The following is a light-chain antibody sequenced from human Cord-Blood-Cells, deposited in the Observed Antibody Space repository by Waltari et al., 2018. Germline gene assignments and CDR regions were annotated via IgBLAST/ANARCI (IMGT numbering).Light chain of an antibody. J-gene: IGLJ2*01. Sequence: QSALTQPASVSGSPGQSITIPCTGTSSDVGGYNYVSWYQQHPGKAPKLMIYDVSNRPSGVSNRFSGSKSGNTASLTISGLQAEDEADYYCISYTSSSTVVFGGGTKLTVL. CDR1: SSDVGGYNY. CDR2: DVS. V-gene: IGLV2-14*01. CDR3: ISYTSSSTVV.